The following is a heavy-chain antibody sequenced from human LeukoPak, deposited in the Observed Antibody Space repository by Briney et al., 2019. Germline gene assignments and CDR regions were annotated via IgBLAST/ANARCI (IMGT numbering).Heavy chain of an antibody. Sequence: PGRCLRLSCAASGFTFDDYAMHWVRQAPGKGLEWVSGISWNSGSIGYADSVKGRFTISRDNAKNSLYLQMNSLRAEDTALYYCAKGRDKYQLLSKNWFDPWGQGTLVTVSS. CDR1: GFTFDDYA. J-gene: IGHJ5*02. D-gene: IGHD2-2*01. CDR3: AKGRDKYQLLSKNWFDP. V-gene: IGHV3-9*01. CDR2: ISWNSGSI.